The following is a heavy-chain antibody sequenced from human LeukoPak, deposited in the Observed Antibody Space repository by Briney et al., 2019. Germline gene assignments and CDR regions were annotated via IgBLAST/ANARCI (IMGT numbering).Heavy chain of an antibody. Sequence: SETLSLTCTVSGGSISSGSYYWSWIRQPAGKGLEWIGRIYTSGSTNYNPSLKSRVTISVDTSKNQFSLKLSSVTAADTAVYYCARVMTTFGHNYYYYMDVWGKGTTVTISS. CDR2: IYTSGST. J-gene: IGHJ6*03. CDR3: ARVMTTFGHNYYYYMDV. V-gene: IGHV4-61*02. CDR1: GGSISSGSYY. D-gene: IGHD3-16*01.